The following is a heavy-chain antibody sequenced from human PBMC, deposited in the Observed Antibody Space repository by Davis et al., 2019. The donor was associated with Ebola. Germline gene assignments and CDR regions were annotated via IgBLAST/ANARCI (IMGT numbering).Heavy chain of an antibody. CDR3: ARDLGQWLVKGYFDS. Sequence: GESLKISCAASGFTFGDHFMSWVRQPPGKGLEWISYISGTGNTIYDADSVKGRFTISRDNAKNSLFLQMNNLRVEDTAVHYCARDLGQWLVKGYFDSWGQGTLVTVSS. V-gene: IGHV3-11*01. CDR1: GFTFGDHF. CDR2: ISGTGNTI. D-gene: IGHD6-19*01. J-gene: IGHJ4*02.